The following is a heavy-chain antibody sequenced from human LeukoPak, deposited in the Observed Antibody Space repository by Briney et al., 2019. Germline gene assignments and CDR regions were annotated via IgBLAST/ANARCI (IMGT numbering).Heavy chain of an antibody. Sequence: PSEPLSLTCNVSGGFVTSHYWNWIRRPPGKGLEWIGYLYHTGITKYNPSLKSRVSMSVDTSKNQFFLKVNSVTAADTAVYHCVRSVDYFDNTGPHMMFDYWGQGSLVTVSS. J-gene: IGHJ4*02. V-gene: IGHV4-59*02. CDR1: GGFVTSHY. CDR3: VRSVDYFDNTGPHMMFDY. CDR2: LYHTGIT. D-gene: IGHD3-22*01.